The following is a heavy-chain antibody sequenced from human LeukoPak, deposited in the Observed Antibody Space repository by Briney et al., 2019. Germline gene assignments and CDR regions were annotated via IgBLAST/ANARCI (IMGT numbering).Heavy chain of an antibody. CDR3: AKDAQRGFDYSNSLEY. Sequence: PGRSLRLSCAASGFIFSHYGMHWVRQAPGKGLEWVAAIWHGGSSKYYADSVKGRFTISRDNSEYTVYLQMNSLKAADTAVYYCAKDAQRGFDYSNSLEYWGQGDLVTVSS. V-gene: IGHV3-33*06. CDR2: IWHGGSSK. D-gene: IGHD4-11*01. J-gene: IGHJ4*02. CDR1: GFIFSHYG.